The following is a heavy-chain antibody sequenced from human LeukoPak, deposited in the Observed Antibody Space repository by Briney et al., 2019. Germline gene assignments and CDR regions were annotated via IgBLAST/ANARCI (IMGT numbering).Heavy chain of an antibody. D-gene: IGHD6-13*01. CDR1: GGSISSGDYY. V-gene: IGHV4-30-4*08. Sequence: SQTLSLTCTASGGSISSGDYYWSWIRQPPGKGLEWIGYIYYSGSTYYNPSLKSRVTISVDTSKNQFSLKLSSVTAADTAVYYCARGVAAAGTGSVRWFDPWGQGTLVTVSS. CDR3: ARGVAAAGTGSVRWFDP. CDR2: IYYSGST. J-gene: IGHJ5*02.